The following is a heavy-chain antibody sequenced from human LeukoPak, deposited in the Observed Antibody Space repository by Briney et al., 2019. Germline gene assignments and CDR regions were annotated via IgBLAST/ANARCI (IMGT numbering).Heavy chain of an antibody. V-gene: IGHV5-10-1*01. J-gene: IGHJ4*02. D-gene: IGHD6-19*01. CDR2: IDPSDSYT. CDR1: GYSFTSYW. Sequence: AGESLQISCQGSGYSFTSYWISWVRQMPGKGLEWMGRIDPSDSYTNYSPSFQGHVTISADKSISTAYLQWSSLKASDTAMYYCARSEAVAGTINYWGQGTLVTVSS. CDR3: ARSEAVAGTINY.